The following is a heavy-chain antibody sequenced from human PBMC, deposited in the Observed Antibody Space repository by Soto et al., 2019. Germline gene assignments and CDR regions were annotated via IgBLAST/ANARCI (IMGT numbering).Heavy chain of an antibody. CDR2: ISATGVKT. CDR3: TKSRSAMIYYFDF. J-gene: IGHJ4*02. V-gene: IGHV3-23*01. D-gene: IGHD3-22*01. Sequence: GGSLRLSCAASGFTFSNYAMNWVRQVPGKGLEWVSGISATGVKTYSADSVKGRFTMSRDNSKDTVYLEMNSLRAEDTAVYYCTKSRSAMIYYFDFWGLGALVTVSS. CDR1: GFTFSNYA.